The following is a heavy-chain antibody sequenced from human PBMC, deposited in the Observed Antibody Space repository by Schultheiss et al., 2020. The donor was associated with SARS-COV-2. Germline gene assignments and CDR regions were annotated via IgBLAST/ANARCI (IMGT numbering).Heavy chain of an antibody. CDR1: GYTFTGYY. D-gene: IGHD1-26*01. CDR3: ARDHGGSYSDY. Sequence: ASVKVSCKASGYTFTGYYIYWVRQAPGQGLEWMGRINPNSDDTHYAQNFEDRVTMTRDTSITTAYLELSRLRSDDTAVYYCARDHGGSYSDYWGQGTLVTVSS. V-gene: IGHV1-2*06. J-gene: IGHJ4*02. CDR2: INPNSDDT.